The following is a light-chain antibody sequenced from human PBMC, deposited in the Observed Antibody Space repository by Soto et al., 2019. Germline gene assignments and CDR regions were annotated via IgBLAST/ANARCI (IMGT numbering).Light chain of an antibody. V-gene: IGKV3-11*01. CDR2: DAS. CDR3: QQRSNWPPVT. J-gene: IGKJ1*01. Sequence: FVLPQFPRTQSLSPGGRATLSCKSSKSAYTYLAWYQQKPGQAPRLLIFDASKRATGIPARFSGTGSGTDFTLTISSLEHEDVAVYYCQQRSNWPPVTFGQGTKVDIK. CDR1: KSAYTY.